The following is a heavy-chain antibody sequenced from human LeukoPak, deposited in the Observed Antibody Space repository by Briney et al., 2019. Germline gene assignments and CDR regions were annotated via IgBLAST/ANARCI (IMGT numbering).Heavy chain of an antibody. V-gene: IGHV3-30-3*01. Sequence: PGGSLTLSCAASGFTFSSYAMHWVGQAPGKGLEWVAVISYDGSNKYYADSVKGRFTISRDNSKNTLYLQMNSLRAEDTAVYYCAREASNYYGSGTYGGHFDYWGQGTLVTVSS. J-gene: IGHJ4*02. CDR2: ISYDGSNK. D-gene: IGHD3-10*01. CDR1: GFTFSSYA. CDR3: AREASNYYGSGTYGGHFDY.